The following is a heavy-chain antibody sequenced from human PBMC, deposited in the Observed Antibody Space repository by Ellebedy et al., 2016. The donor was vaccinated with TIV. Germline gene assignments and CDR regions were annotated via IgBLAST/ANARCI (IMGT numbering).Heavy chain of an antibody. D-gene: IGHD1-26*01. CDR2: ISSSGSTI. J-gene: IGHJ5*02. Sequence: GGSLRLXXAASGFTFSDYYMSWIRQAPGKGLEWVSYISSSGSTIYYADSVKGRFTISRDNAKNSLYLQMDSLRAEDTAVYYCARYLTGGGWFNPWGQGTLVTVSS. V-gene: IGHV3-11*01. CDR1: GFTFSDYY. CDR3: ARYLTGGGWFNP.